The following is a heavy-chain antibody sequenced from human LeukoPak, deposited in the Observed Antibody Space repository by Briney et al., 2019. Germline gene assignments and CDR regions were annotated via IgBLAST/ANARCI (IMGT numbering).Heavy chain of an antibody. V-gene: IGHV3-21*01. CDR2: ITSGSSYI. J-gene: IGHJ4*02. D-gene: IGHD2-8*01. CDR1: GFTFSSYN. CDR3: ARRYCTNGVCYAAAYYFDY. Sequence: PGGSLRLSCAASGFTFSSYNMNWVRQAPGKGLEWVSSITSGSSYIYYADSVKGRFTISRDNAKNSLYLQMNSLRAEDTAVYYCARRYCTNGVCYAAAYYFDYWGQGTLVTVSS.